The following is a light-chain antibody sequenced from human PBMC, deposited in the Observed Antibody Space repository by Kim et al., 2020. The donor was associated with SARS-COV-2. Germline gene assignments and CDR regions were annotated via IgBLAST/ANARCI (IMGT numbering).Light chain of an antibody. CDR2: DPR. V-gene: IGLV7-46*01. CDR1: TGAVTWGHH. J-gene: IGLJ2*01. Sequence: PGGPVTRPGGPSTGAVTWGHHPAWLPQKPGQAPRTLIYDPRNKHAWTPARLSAALLGGTAALTLSGALPEDEAEYYCLLYYNGYRIFGGGTQLTVL. CDR3: LLYYNGYRI.